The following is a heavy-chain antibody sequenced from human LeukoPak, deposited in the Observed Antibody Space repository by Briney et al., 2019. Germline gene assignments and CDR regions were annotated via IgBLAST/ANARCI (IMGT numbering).Heavy chain of an antibody. J-gene: IGHJ4*02. Sequence: PGGSLRLSCAASGFTFSSYAMSWVREAPGKGLEWVSAISGSGGSTYYADSVKGRFTISRDNSKNTLYLQMNSLRAEDTAVYYCAKDFVAPTQGDYWGQGTLVTVSS. CDR3: AKDFVAPTQGDY. D-gene: IGHD2-21*01. CDR2: ISGSGGST. CDR1: GFTFSSYA. V-gene: IGHV3-23*01.